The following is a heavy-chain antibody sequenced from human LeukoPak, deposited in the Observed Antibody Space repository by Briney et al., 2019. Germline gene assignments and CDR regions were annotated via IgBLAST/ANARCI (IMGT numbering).Heavy chain of an antibody. V-gene: IGHV4-39*02. J-gene: IGHJ4*02. Sequence: SETLSLTCTVSGGSISSSSYYWGWIRQPPGKGLEWIGSIYYSGSTYYNPSLKSRVTISVDTSKNQFSLKLSSVTAADTAVYYCARDRDDYSGGYFDYWGQGTLVTVSS. CDR2: IYYSGST. D-gene: IGHD4-23*01. CDR3: ARDRDDYSGGYFDY. CDR1: GGSISSSSYY.